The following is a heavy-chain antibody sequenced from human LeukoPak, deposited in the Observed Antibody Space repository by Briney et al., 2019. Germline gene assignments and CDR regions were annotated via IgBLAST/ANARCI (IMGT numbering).Heavy chain of an antibody. Sequence: ASVKVSCKASGYTFTSYAMHWVRQAPGQRLEWMGWINAGNGNTKYSQEFQGRVTITRDTSASTAYMELSSLRSEDMAVYYCARGSYSSDLDPDFDYWGQGTLVTVSS. CDR3: ARGSYSSDLDPDFDY. J-gene: IGHJ4*02. CDR1: GYTFTSYA. V-gene: IGHV1-3*03. CDR2: INAGNGNT. D-gene: IGHD6-19*01.